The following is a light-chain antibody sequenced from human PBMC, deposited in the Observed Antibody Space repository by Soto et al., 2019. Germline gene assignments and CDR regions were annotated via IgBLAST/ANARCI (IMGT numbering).Light chain of an antibody. CDR1: SSDVGGYNF. J-gene: IGLJ1*01. Sequence: QSALTQPASVSGSPGQSITISCTGTSSDVGGYNFVSWYQQHPGKAPKLMIYDVSNRPSGVSNRFSGSKSGNTASLTISGLQAEDEADCYCSSYTSSSTLVFGTGTKLTVL. CDR3: SSYTSSSTLV. V-gene: IGLV2-14*01. CDR2: DVS.